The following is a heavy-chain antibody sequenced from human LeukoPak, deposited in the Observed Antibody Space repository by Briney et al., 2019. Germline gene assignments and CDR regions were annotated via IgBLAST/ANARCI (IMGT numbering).Heavy chain of an antibody. V-gene: IGHV3-30*02. CDR3: AKDLRGVIVYFDY. D-gene: IGHD3-16*02. J-gene: IGHJ4*02. Sequence: PGGSLRLSCAASGFTFSSYGRHWVRQAPGKGLEWVAFIRYDGSNKYYADSVKGRFTISSDSSKNTLYLQMNSLRAEDTAVYYCAKDLRGVIVYFDYWGQGTLVTVSS. CDR1: GFTFSSYG. CDR2: IRYDGSNK.